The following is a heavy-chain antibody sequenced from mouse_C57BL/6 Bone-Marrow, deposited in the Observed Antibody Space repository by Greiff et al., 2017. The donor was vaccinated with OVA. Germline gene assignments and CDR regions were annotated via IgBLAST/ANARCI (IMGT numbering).Heavy chain of an antibody. J-gene: IGHJ1*03. CDR3: VRHVRIGYFDV. V-gene: IGHV10-1*01. CDR2: IRSKSNNYAT. Sequence: EVMLVESGGGLVQPKGSLKLSCAASGFSFNTYAMNWVRQAPGKGLEWVARIRSKSNNYATYYAVSVKDRITISRDDSESMIYLQMNNLKTEDTAMYYCVRHVRIGYFDVWGTGTTVTVSS. CDR1: GFSFNTYA. D-gene: IGHD2-14*01.